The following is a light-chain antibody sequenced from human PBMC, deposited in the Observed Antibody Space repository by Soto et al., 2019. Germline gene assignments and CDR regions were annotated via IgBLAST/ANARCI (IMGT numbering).Light chain of an antibody. J-gene: IGKJ1*01. V-gene: IGKV1-5*01. CDR1: QSISNW. CDR2: HAS. CDR3: QQYKSYS. Sequence: DIQMSQSPSTLPASVGDRVTITCRASQSISNWLAWYQQKPGTAPKLLIYHASTLESLVPSRFSGSGSGTEATLPSSNMPPDNFAAYYCQQYKSYSFGQGTQVQMK.